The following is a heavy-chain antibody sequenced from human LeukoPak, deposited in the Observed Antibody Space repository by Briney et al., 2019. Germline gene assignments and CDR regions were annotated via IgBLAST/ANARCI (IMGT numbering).Heavy chain of an antibody. CDR1: RFTFSSYW. J-gene: IGHJ1*01. V-gene: IGHV3-7*01. Sequence: GGSLRLSCAASRFTFSSYWMSWVHQAPGKGLEWVANIKQDGSEKYYVDSVKGRFTISRDNAKNSLYLQMNSLRAEDTAVYYCARDSPLRIAAAGIGYFQHWGQGTLVTVSS. CDR3: ARDSPLRIAAAGIGYFQH. D-gene: IGHD6-13*01. CDR2: IKQDGSEK.